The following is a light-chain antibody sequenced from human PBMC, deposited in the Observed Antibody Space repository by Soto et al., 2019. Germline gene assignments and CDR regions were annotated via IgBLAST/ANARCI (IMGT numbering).Light chain of an antibody. V-gene: IGLV1-44*01. CDR1: NSNIGSNT. J-gene: IGLJ2*01. CDR3: AAWDDSLKGVV. CDR2: SNN. Sequence: QSVLTQPPSASGTPGQRVTISCSGSNSNIGSNTVNWFQQLPGTAPTLLIYSNNQRSSRVPDRFSGSESGTSAALAISGRQSDDEDDYYCAAWDDSLKGVVFGGGTKLTVL.